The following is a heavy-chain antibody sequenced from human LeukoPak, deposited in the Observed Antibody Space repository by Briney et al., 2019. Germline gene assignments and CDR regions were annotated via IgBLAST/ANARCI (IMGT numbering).Heavy chain of an antibody. CDR2: ISGSGGST. V-gene: IGHV3-23*01. D-gene: IGHD1-26*01. CDR1: GFTFSSYA. CDR3: AKDPSMWDYFDY. J-gene: IGHJ4*02. Sequence: GGSLRLSCAASGFTFSSYAMSWVRQAPEKGLEWVSAISGSGGSTYYADSVKGRFTISRDNSKNTLYLQMNSLRAEDTAVYYCAKDPSMWDYFDYWGQGTLVTVSS.